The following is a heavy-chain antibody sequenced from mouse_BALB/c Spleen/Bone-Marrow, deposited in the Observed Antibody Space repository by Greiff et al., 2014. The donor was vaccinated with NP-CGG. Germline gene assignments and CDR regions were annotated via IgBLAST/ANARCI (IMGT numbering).Heavy chain of an antibody. CDR2: FYPGSGSI. CDR1: GYTFTEYI. V-gene: IGHV1-62-2*01. J-gene: IGHJ1*01. D-gene: IGHD2-10*02. Sequence: QVELQQPGAGLVKPGASVKLSCKASGYTFTEYIIHWVKQRSGQGLEWIGWFYPGSGSIKYNEKFKDKATLTADKSSSTVYMELSRLTSEDSAVYFCARHESYGNYLYFDVWGAGTTVTVSS. CDR3: ARHESYGNYLYFDV.